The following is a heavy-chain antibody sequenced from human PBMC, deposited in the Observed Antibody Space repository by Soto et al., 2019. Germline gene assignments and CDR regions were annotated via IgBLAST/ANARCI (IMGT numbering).Heavy chain of an antibody. D-gene: IGHD3-22*01. J-gene: IGHJ4*02. CDR1: GYTFTDYY. Sequence: ASVKVSCKAGGYTFTDYYIQWVRQAPGQGLQYMGWISPKSGGAAYAQKFRGRVTMTRDTSVNLAYLHLSSLKSDDTAVYYCATGTNDSYDRSGYYWESGGYWGQGTLVTVSS. CDR2: ISPKSGGA. CDR3: ATGTNDSYDRSGYYWESGGY. V-gene: IGHV1-2*02.